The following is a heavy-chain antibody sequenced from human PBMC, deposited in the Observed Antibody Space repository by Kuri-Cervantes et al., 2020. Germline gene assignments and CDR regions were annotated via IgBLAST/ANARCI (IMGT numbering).Heavy chain of an antibody. CDR3: ARAEYYDFFGGPGRANWFDP. J-gene: IGHJ5*02. CDR1: GYTFTSYY. CDR2: INPSGGST. Sequence: ASVKVSCKASGYTFTSYYILWVRQAPGQGLEWMGIINPSGGSTTYAQKFQGRVTMTRDTSTSTVYMELSSLRSEDTAVYYCARAEYYDFFGGPGRANWFDPWGQGTLVTVSS. V-gene: IGHV1-46*01. D-gene: IGHD3-3*01.